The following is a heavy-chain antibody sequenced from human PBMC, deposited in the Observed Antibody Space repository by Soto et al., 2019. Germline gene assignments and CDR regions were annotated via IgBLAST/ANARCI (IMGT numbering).Heavy chain of an antibody. CDR1: GYTFTTYY. D-gene: IGHD2-15*01. Sequence: QVQLVQSGAEVKRPGASVKVSCKASGYTFTTYYMHWVRQAPGQGLEWLGIINPNGGSTTYAQKFQGRVTMTRDTSTSTVYLELSSLRSEDTDVYYCARAGYCSGGTCFHGNCDYWGQGTLVTVSA. CDR2: INPNGGST. V-gene: IGHV1-46*01. J-gene: IGHJ4*02. CDR3: ARAGYCSGGTCFHGNCDY.